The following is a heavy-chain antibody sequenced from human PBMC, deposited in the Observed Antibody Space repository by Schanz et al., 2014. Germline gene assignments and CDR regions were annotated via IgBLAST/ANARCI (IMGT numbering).Heavy chain of an antibody. V-gene: IGHV4-59*08. J-gene: IGHJ5*02. CDR3: ARHLPGGYNNHGWFDP. D-gene: IGHD4-4*01. CDR1: GGSIRGYY. Sequence: QVQLQESGPGLVKPSETLSLTCTVSGGSIRGYYCSWIRQPPGKGLEWIGYVHSSGSTNYNSSLKSRVTISVDPSKNQFSRNWSSVTAADTAVYYCARHLPGGYNNHGWFDPWGQGTLVTVSS. CDR2: VHSSGST.